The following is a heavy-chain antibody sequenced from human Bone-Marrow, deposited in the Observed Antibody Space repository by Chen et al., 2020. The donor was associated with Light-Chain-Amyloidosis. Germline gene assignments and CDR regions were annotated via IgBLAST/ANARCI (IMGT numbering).Heavy chain of an antibody. CDR3: ARRRDGYNFDY. CDR2: IYPDDSDA. V-gene: IGHV5-51*01. D-gene: IGHD5-12*01. CDR1: GYTFPNYW. J-gene: IGHJ4*02. Sequence: EVQLEQSGPEVKKPGESLKISSKGSGYTFPNYWIGWVRQMPGKGLEWMGVIYPDDSDARYSPSFEGQVTISADKPITTAYLQWRSLKASDTAMYYCARRRDGYNFDYWGQGTLVTVSS.